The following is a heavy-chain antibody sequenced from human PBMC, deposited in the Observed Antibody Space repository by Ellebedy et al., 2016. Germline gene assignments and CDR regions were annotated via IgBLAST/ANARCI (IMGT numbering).Heavy chain of an antibody. CDR1: GYTFTTFS. J-gene: IGHJ4*02. CDR2: VNTFSGNT. V-gene: IGHV1-18*04. Sequence: ASVKVSCXASGYTFTTFSITWVRQVPGQGLEWMGSVNTFSGNTKFAQKFQGRVSMTTDSSTHTAYMDLRSLRSDDTAMYYCAKTSVWGYGENWGQGTLVTVSS. CDR3: AKTSVWGYGEN. D-gene: IGHD3-10*01.